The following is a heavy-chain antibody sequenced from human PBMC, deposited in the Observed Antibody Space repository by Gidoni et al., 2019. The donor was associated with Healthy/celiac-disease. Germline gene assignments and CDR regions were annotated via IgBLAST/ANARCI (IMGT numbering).Heavy chain of an antibody. V-gene: IGHV4-39*01. D-gene: IGHD6-13*01. CDR2: IYYSGST. J-gene: IGHJ4*02. CDR3: ARGIAAAGTLGPKSPRADLH. CDR1: GGSISSSSYY. Sequence: QLQLQESGPGLVKPSETLSLTCTVSGGSISSSSYYWGWIRQPPGKGLEWIGSIYYSGSTYYNPSLKSRVTISVDTSKNQFSLKLSSVTAADTAVYYCARGIAAAGTLGPKSPRADLHWGQGTLVTVSS.